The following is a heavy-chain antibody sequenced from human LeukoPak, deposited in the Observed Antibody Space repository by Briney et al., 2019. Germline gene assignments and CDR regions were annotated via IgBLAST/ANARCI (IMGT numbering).Heavy chain of an antibody. CDR1: GFTVSSNY. D-gene: IGHD1-1*01. CDR2: IYRGGNT. J-gene: IGHJ3*02. CDR3: AKLADDPI. V-gene: IGHV3-53*01. Sequence: GGSLRLSCAASGFTVSSNYMNWVRQAPGKGLEWVSVIYRGGNTYYADSVKGRFTISRDNSKNTLFLQMNSLRAEDTAVYYCAKLADDPIWGQGTMVTVSS.